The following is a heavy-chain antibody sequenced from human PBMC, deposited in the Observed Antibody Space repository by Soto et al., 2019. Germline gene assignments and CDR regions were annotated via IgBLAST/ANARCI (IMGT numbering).Heavy chain of an antibody. CDR3: ARQDCGGDCYIAEPYFDY. J-gene: IGHJ4*02. D-gene: IGHD2-21*01. CDR2: IYYSGST. V-gene: IGHV4-39*01. Sequence: NPSETLSLTCTVSGCSISSSSYYWGWIRQPPGKGLEWIGSIYYSGSTYYNPSLKSRVTISVDTSKNQFSLKLSSVTAADTAVYYCARQDCGGDCYIAEPYFDYWGQGTLVTVSS. CDR1: GCSISSSSYY.